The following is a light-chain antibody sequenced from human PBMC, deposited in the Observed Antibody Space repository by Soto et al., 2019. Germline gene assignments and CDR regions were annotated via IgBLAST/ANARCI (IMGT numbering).Light chain of an antibody. CDR2: EVS. Sequence: QSALTQPASVSGSPGQSITISCTGTSSDVGGYNYVSWYQQHLGKAPKLMIYEVSNRPSGVSNRFSGSKSGNTASLTISGHQAEDEADYYCSSYTSSSTPVVFGGGNKLTV. V-gene: IGLV2-14*01. CDR3: SSYTSSSTPVV. J-gene: IGLJ2*01. CDR1: SSDVGGYNY.